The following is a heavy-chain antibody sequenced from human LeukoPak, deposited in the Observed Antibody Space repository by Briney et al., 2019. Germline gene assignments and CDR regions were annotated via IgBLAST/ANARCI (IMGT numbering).Heavy chain of an antibody. CDR3: ATEQSLLTGYYLGGFDY. CDR2: INAGNGNT. CDR1: GYTFTSYA. Sequence: ASVKVSCKASGYTFTSYAMHWVRQAPGQRLEWMGWINAGNGNTKYSQEFQGRVTITRDTSASTAYMELSSLRSEDMAVYYCATEQSLLTGYYLGGFDYWGQGTLVTVSS. V-gene: IGHV1-3*03. D-gene: IGHD3-9*01. J-gene: IGHJ4*02.